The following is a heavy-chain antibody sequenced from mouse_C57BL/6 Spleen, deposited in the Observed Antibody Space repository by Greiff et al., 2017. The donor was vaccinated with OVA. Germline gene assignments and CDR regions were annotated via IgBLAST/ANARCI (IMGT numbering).Heavy chain of an antibody. CDR2: ISYSGST. V-gene: IGHV3-1*01. J-gene: IGHJ3*01. CDR3: AGAVYDGYYWFAY. D-gene: IGHD2-3*01. Sequence: EVMLVESGPGMVKPSQSLSLTCTVTGYSITSGYDWHWIRHFPGNKLEWMGYISYSGSTNYNPSLKSRISITHDTSKNHFFLKLNSVTTEDTATYYCAGAVYDGYYWFAYWGQGTLVTVSA. CDR1: GYSITSGYD.